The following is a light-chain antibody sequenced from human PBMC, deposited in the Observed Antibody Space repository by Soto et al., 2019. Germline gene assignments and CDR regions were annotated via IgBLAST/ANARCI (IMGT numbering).Light chain of an antibody. Sequence: QSVLAQHASVSASPGQSITISCTGTSSDVGGYNYVSWYQQHPGRAPKLMIYEVSNRPSGVSNRFSGSKSGNTASLSISGLQAEDEADYYCNSFRSTSTTPYYVFGTGTKVTVL. CDR3: NSFRSTSTTPYYV. CDR2: EVS. J-gene: IGLJ1*01. CDR1: SSDVGGYNY. V-gene: IGLV2-14*01.